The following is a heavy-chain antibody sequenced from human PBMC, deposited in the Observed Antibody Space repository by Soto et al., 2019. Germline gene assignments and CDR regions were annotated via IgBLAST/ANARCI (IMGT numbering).Heavy chain of an antibody. CDR3: ARDIVYYDSSGYFGSPNWFDP. CDR2: TYYRSKWYN. CDR1: GDSVSSNSAA. V-gene: IGHV6-1*01. D-gene: IGHD3-22*01. J-gene: IGHJ5*02. Sequence: SQTLSLTCAISGDSVSSNSAAWNWIRQSPSRGLEWLGRTYYRSKWYNDYAVSVKSRITINPDTSKNQFSLQLNSVTPEDTAVYYCARDIVYYDSSGYFGSPNWFDPWGQGTLVTVSS.